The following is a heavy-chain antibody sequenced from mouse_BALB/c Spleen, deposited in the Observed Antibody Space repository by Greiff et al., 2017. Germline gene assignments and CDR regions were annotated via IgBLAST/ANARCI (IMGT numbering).Heavy chain of an antibody. CDR3: ARWITTVGFAY. V-gene: IGHV5-4*02. J-gene: IGHJ3*01. CDR2: ISDGGSYT. CDR1: GFTFSDYY. Sequence: EVQLQESGGGLVKPGGSLKLSCAASGFTFSDYYMYWVRQTPEKRLEWVATISDGGSYTYYPDSVNGRFTISRDNAKNNLYLQMSSLKSEDTAMYYCARWITTVGFAYWGQGTLVTVSA. D-gene: IGHD1-1*01.